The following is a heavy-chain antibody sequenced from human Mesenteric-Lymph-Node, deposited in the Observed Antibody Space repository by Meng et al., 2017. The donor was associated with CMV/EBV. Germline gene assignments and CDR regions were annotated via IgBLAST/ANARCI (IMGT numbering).Heavy chain of an antibody. CDR2: IYPGDSDT. CDR3: ARQHSSGWYRAFDI. J-gene: IGHJ3*02. Sequence: KVSCKGSGYSFTNYWIGWVRQMPGKGLEWMGIIYPGDSDTRYSPSFQGQVTISADKSISTAYLQWSSLKASDTAMYYCARQHSSGWYRAFDIWGQGTMVTVSS. V-gene: IGHV5-51*01. D-gene: IGHD6-19*01. CDR1: GYSFTNYW.